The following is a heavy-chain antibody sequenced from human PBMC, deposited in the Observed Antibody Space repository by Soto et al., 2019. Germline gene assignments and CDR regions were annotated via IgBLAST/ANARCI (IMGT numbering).Heavy chain of an antibody. Sequence: GGSLRLSCAASGFTFSNYEMNWVRQAPGKGLEWVSYISTSGCTIYYADSVKGRFTISRDNAKNSLYLQMNSVRAEDTAVYYCATRSGGGGAFDIWGQGTMVTVSS. J-gene: IGHJ3*02. V-gene: IGHV3-48*03. D-gene: IGHD3-10*01. CDR1: GFTFSNYE. CDR3: ATRSGGGGAFDI. CDR2: ISTSGCTI.